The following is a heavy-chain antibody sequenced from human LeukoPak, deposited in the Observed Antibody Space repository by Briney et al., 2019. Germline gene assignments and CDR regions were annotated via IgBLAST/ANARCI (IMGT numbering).Heavy chain of an antibody. D-gene: IGHD2-2*01. Sequence: KASETLSLTCTVAGGSISSYYWSWIRQPAGKGLEWIGRIYTSGSTNYNPSLKSRVTMSVDTSKNQFSLKLSSVTAADTAVYYCAREYQLRWTSGFDPWGQGTLVTVSS. V-gene: IGHV4-4*07. CDR2: IYTSGST. CDR1: GGSISSYY. J-gene: IGHJ5*01. CDR3: AREYQLRWTSGFDP.